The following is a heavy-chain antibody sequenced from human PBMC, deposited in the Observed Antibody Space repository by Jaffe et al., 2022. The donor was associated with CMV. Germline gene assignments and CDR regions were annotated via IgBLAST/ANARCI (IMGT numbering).Heavy chain of an antibody. J-gene: IGHJ3*02. Sequence: EVQLVESGGGLVQPGGSLRLSCAASGFTFSSYEMNWVRQAPGKGLEWVSYISSSGSTIYYADSVKGRFTISRDNAKNSLYLQMNSLRAEDTAVYYCARGGALRYFDWLRLPTNTYLFGSGDAFDIWGQGTMVTVSS. D-gene: IGHD3-9*01. V-gene: IGHV3-48*03. CDR1: GFTFSSYE. CDR2: ISSSGSTI. CDR3: ARGGALRYFDWLRLPTNTYLFGSGDAFDI.